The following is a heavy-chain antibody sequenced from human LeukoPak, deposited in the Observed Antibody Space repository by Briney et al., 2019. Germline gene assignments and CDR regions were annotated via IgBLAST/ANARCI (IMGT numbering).Heavy chain of an antibody. Sequence: GGSLRLSCAASGFIFSNYSMNWVRQAPGKGLEWVSSITSSSNYIYYADSVKGRFTISRDNAKSSLYLQMNSLRVEDTAVYYCARVATTLPYYYYYMYVWGKGTSVTVYS. CDR3: ARVATTLPYYYYYMYV. D-gene: IGHD1-26*01. V-gene: IGHV3-21*01. CDR1: GFIFSNYS. CDR2: ITSSSNYI. J-gene: IGHJ6*03.